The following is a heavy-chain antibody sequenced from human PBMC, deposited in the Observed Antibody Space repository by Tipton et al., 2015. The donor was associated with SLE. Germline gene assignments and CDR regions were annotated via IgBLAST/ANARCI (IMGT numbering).Heavy chain of an antibody. CDR1: GFTFGDYA. Sequence: SLRLSCTASGFTFGDYAMSWVRQAPGKGLEWVGFIRSKAYGGTTEYAASVKGRFAISRDDSKSIAYLQMNSLKTEDTAVYYCTRVGGDYDAFDIWGQGTMVTVSS. V-gene: IGHV3-49*04. D-gene: IGHD4-17*01. J-gene: IGHJ3*02. CDR2: IRSKAYGGTT. CDR3: TRVGGDYDAFDI.